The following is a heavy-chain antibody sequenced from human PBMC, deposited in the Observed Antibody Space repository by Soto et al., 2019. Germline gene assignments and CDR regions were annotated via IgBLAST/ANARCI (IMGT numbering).Heavy chain of an antibody. CDR3: ARRDYGDWFDP. Sequence: QLQLQESGPGLVKPSETMSLTCTVSGGSISSSSYYWGWIRQPPGKGLEWIGSIYYSGSTYYNPHLKSRVTISVDTSKNQFALKLSSVTAADTAVYYCARRDYGDWFDPWGQGTLVTVSS. J-gene: IGHJ5*02. CDR2: IYYSGST. V-gene: IGHV4-39*01. CDR1: GGSISSSSYY. D-gene: IGHD4-17*01.